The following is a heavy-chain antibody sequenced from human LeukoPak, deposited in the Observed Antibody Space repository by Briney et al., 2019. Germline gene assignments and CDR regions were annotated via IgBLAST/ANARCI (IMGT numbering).Heavy chain of an antibody. J-gene: IGHJ6*03. CDR2: IYYSGST. V-gene: IGHV4-39*01. CDR3: QVVPAARGYYYYYMDV. Sequence: PSETLSLTCTVSGDSISTSNSYWGWIRQPPGKGLEWIGSIYYSGSTYYNPSLKSRVTISVDTSKNQFSLKLSSVTAADTAVYYCQVVPAARGYYYYYMDVWGKGTTVTISS. CDR1: GDSISTSNSY. D-gene: IGHD2-2*01.